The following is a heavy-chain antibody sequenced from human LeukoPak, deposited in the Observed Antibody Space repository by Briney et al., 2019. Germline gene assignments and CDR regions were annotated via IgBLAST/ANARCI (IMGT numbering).Heavy chain of an antibody. V-gene: IGHV3-23*01. CDR1: GFTFSNYA. J-gene: IGHJ4*02. CDR3: ANRGKYYFDY. CDR2: ISDGGGGT. Sequence: GGSLRLSCVASGFTFSNYAMSWGRQAPGKGLEWVSSISDGGGGTYCADSVKGRFTISRDNSKNTLYLLMNSLRAEDTAIYYCANRGKYYFDYWGQGTLVTVSS. D-gene: IGHD3-10*01.